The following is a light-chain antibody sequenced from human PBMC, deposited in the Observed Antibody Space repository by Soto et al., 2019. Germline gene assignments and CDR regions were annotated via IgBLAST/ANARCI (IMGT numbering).Light chain of an antibody. CDR3: SSYTTSGTLV. CDR2: DVT. CDR1: SSDVGGYNY. V-gene: IGLV2-14*01. Sequence: QSVLTQPASVSGSPGQSITISCTGTSSDVGGYNYVSWYQQRPGKAPKLMIYDVTTRPSGVSNRFSGSKSGNTASLTISGLQAEDEAVYYCSSYTTSGTLVFGGGTKLTVL. J-gene: IGLJ3*02.